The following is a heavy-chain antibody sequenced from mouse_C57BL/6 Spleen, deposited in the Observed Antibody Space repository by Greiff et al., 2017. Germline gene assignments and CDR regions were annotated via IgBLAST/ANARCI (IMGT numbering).Heavy chain of an antibody. CDR3: ARVGREAMDY. Sequence: EVKLVESGGGLVKPGGSLKLSCAASGFTFSSYAMSWVRQTPEKRLEWVATISDGGSYTYYPDNVKGRFTISRDNAKNNLYLQMSHLKSEDTAMYYCARVGREAMDYWGQGTSVTVSS. D-gene: IGHD4-1*01. J-gene: IGHJ4*01. CDR1: GFTFSSYA. V-gene: IGHV5-4*03. CDR2: ISDGGSYT.